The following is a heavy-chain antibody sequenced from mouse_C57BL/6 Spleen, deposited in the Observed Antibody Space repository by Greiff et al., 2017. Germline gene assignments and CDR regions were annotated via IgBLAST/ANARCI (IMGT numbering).Heavy chain of an antibody. D-gene: IGHD2-3*01. J-gene: IGHJ2*01. CDR3: ARCLYDGYYGY. Sequence: QVQLKESGAELARPGASVKMSCKASGYTFTSYTMHWVKQRPGQGLEWIGYINPSSGYTKYNQKFKDKATLTADKSSSTAYMQLSSLTSEDSAVYYCARCLYDGYYGYWGQGTTLTVSS. V-gene: IGHV1-4*01. CDR1: GYTFTSYT. CDR2: INPSSGYT.